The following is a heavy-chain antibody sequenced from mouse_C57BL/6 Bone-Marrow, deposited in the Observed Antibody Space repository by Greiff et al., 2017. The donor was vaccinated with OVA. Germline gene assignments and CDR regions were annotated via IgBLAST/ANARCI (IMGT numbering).Heavy chain of an antibody. V-gene: IGHV1-26*01. D-gene: IGHD1-1*01. CDR1: GYTFTDYY. CDR2: INPNNGGT. CDR3: ARDYYGSSFAMDY. J-gene: IGHJ4*01. Sequence: EVKVVESGPELVKPGASVKISCKASGYTFTDYYMNWVKQSHGKSLEWIGDINPNNGGTSYNQKFKGKATLTVDKSSSTAYMELRSLTSEDSAVYYCARDYYGSSFAMDYWGQGTSVTGSS.